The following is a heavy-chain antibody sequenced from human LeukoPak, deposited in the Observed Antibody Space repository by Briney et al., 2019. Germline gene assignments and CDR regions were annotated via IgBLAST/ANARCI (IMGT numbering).Heavy chain of an antibody. J-gene: IGHJ3*02. CDR1: GFTFSSYE. Sequence: GGSLRLSCAASGFTFSSYEMNWVRQAPGKGLEWVSYISSSGSTIYYADSVKGRFTISRDNAKNSLYLQMNSLRAEDTAVYYCAKEYDILTGYYAFDIWGQGTMVTVSS. D-gene: IGHD3-9*01. V-gene: IGHV3-48*03. CDR3: AKEYDILTGYYAFDI. CDR2: ISSSGSTI.